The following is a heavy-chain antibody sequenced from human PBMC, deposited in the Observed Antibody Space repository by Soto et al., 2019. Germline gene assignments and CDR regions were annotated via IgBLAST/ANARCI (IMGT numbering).Heavy chain of an antibody. J-gene: IGHJ4*02. D-gene: IGHD5-12*01. CDR2: IYYNDDR. Sequence: QITLQESGPTLVKPTQTLTLTCTFSVFSFTTAGVAVGWIRQTPGGALEWLTLIYYNDDRRFSPSLKTRLTITGDTSKIQVVLSLTNVDPGDAATYFCAHSDGGYEIIYFDFWGQGIPVTVSS. CDR1: VFSFTTAGVA. CDR3: AHSDGGYEIIYFDF. V-gene: IGHV2-5*01.